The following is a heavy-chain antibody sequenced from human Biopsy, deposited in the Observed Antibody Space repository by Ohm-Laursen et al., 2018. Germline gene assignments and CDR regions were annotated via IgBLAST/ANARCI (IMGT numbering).Heavy chain of an antibody. V-gene: IGHV1-2*02. D-gene: IGHD2-8*01. J-gene: IGHJ4*02. Sequence: SVKVSCKASSHTFTDYNIHWMRQAPGQGLEWLGYINCKTGATNYAQKFQGTVTMTRDTSVSTAYLALGSLRSADTAIYYCARDPLNGHKHFDYWGQGSLVTVSS. CDR2: INCKTGAT. CDR1: SHTFTDYN. CDR3: ARDPLNGHKHFDY.